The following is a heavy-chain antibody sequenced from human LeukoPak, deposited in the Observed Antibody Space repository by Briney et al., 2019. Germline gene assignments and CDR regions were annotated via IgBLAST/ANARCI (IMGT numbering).Heavy chain of an antibody. V-gene: IGHV4-59*01. J-gene: IGHJ4*02. D-gene: IGHD2-2*01. Sequence: PSETLSLTCTVSGGSITSNYWSWIRQPPGKGLEWIGYIYNSGTTKYNPSLKSRVTMSAHMSKNQFSLTPNSVTAADTAVYYCARWIPSNNSFDDWGQGTLVTVSS. CDR2: IYNSGTT. CDR3: ARWIPSNNSFDD. CDR1: GGSITSNY.